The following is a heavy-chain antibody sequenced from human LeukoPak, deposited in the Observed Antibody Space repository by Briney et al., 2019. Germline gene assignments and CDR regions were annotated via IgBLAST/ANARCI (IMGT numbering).Heavy chain of an antibody. CDR3: AKFFTGEYVRAFDV. D-gene: IGHD3-10*02. Sequence: GGSLRLSCAASGFTFSSYGMHWVRQAPGKGLEWVAFIRYDGSNKYYADSVKGRFTISRDNSKNTLYLHVNSLRPEDTAVYYCAKFFTGEYVRAFDVWGQGTMVTVSS. CDR1: GFTFSSYG. V-gene: IGHV3-30*02. J-gene: IGHJ3*01. CDR2: IRYDGSNK.